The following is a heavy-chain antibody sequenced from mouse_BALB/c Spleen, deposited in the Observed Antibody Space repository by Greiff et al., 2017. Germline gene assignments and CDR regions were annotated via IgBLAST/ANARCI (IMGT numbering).Heavy chain of an antibody. D-gene: IGHD4-1*01. CDR2: ISSGSSTI. CDR1: GFTFSSFG. J-gene: IGHJ2*01. Sequence: DVQLMESGGGLVQPGGSRKLSCAASGFTFSSFGMHWVRQAPEKGLEWVAYISSGSSTIYYADTVKGRFTISRDNPKNTLFLQMTSLRSEDTAMYYCARGSNWVDYWGQGTTLTVSS. CDR3: ARGSNWVDY. V-gene: IGHV5-17*02.